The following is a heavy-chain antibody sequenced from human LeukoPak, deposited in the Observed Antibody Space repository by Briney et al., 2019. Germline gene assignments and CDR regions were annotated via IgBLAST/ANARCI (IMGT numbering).Heavy chain of an antibody. CDR2: VSGSASNT. CDR3: AKGFQTYGELSFDV. J-gene: IGHJ4*02. Sequence: GGSLRLSCAASGFTLSNYAMSWVRQAPGKGLEWVSTVSGSASNTHYADSVKGRFTISRDNSKTTLYLQMNSLRADDTAVYYCAKGFQTYGELSFDVWGQGTLVAVSS. D-gene: IGHD4-17*01. CDR1: GFTLSNYA. V-gene: IGHV3-23*01.